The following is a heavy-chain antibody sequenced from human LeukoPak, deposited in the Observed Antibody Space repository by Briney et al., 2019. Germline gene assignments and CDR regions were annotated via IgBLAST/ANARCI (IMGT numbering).Heavy chain of an antibody. CDR3: ARHLGATVNTLYYFDY. Sequence: GESLKISWKGSGYSFTSYWIGLVRQMPGKGLEWMGIIYPGDSDTRYSPSFQGQVTISADKSISTAYLQWSSLKASDTAMYYCARHLGATVNTLYYFDYWGQGTLVTVSS. CDR1: GYSFTSYW. D-gene: IGHD4-17*01. V-gene: IGHV5-51*01. J-gene: IGHJ4*02. CDR2: IYPGDSDT.